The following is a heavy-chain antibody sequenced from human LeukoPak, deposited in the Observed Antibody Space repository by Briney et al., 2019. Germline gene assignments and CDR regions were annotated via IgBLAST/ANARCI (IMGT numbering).Heavy chain of an antibody. CDR2: INPNTGGT. CDR1: GYTFTGYY. J-gene: IGHJ4*02. V-gene: IGHV1-2*02. D-gene: IGHD4-17*01. CDR3: ARGPTVTTDY. Sequence: ASVKVSCKASGYTFTGYYIHWVRQAPGQGLEWMGWINPNTGGTNYAQNFQGRVTMTRDTSISTAYMELSRLKSDDTAVYCCARGPTVTTDYWGQGTLVTVSS.